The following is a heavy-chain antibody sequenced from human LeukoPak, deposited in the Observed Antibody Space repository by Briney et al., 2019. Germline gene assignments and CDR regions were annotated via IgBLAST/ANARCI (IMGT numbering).Heavy chain of an antibody. CDR2: INPNSGGT. D-gene: IGHD3-10*01. V-gene: IGHV1-2*02. CDR3: AREGQLLWFGELLSPPGSWFDP. J-gene: IGHJ5*02. CDR1: GYTFTGYY. Sequence: ASVTVSCKASGYTFTGYYMHWVRQAPGQGLEWMGWINPNSGGTNYAQKFQGRVTMTRDTSISTAYMELSRLRSDDTAVYYCAREGQLLWFGELLSPPGSWFDPWGQGTLVTVSS.